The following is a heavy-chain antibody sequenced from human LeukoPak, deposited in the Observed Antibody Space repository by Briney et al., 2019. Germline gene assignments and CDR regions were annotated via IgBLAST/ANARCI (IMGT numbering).Heavy chain of an antibody. Sequence: GGSLRLSCAASGFTFSSYSMTWVRQAPGKGLEWVSSISSSSSYIYYADSVKGRFTISRDNAKNSLYLQMNSLRAEDTAVYYCARAPLPRDYYDSSGSGYWGQGTLVTVSS. CDR2: ISSSSSYI. V-gene: IGHV3-21*01. CDR1: GFTFSSYS. J-gene: IGHJ4*02. CDR3: ARAPLPRDYYDSSGSGY. D-gene: IGHD3-22*01.